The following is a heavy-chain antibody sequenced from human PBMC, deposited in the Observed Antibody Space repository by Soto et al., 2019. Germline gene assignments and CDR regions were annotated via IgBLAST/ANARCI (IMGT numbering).Heavy chain of an antibody. V-gene: IGHV1-69*01. Sequence: QVQLVQSGAEVKKPGSSVKVSCKASGGTFSSYAISWVRQAPGQGLEWMGGIIPIFGTANYAQKFQGRVRITADESTSTAYMELSSLRSEDTAVYYCARHVVVTAIHLAYFQHWGQGTLVTVSS. D-gene: IGHD2-21*02. J-gene: IGHJ1*01. CDR1: GGTFSSYA. CDR2: IIPIFGTA. CDR3: ARHVVVTAIHLAYFQH.